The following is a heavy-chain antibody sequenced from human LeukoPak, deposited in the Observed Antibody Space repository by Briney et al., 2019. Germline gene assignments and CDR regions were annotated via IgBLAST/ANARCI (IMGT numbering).Heavy chain of an antibody. V-gene: IGHV3-23*01. J-gene: IGHJ4*02. CDR2: ISGSGGST. D-gene: IGHD3-22*01. CDR1: GFTFRNYA. CDR3: VKELDSSGFFDF. Sequence: GGSLRLSCAASGFTFRNYAMSWVRQAPGKGLEWVSAISGSGGSTYYADSVKGRFTISRDNSKNTLYLQMNSLRAEDTAVYYCVKELDSSGFFDFWGQGTLVAVSS.